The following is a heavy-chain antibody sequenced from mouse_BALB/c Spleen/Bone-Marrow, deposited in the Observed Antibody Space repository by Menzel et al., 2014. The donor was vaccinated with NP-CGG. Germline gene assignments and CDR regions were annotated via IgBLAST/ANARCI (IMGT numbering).Heavy chain of an antibody. CDR3: ARAGYDGYPWYFDV. J-gene: IGHJ1*01. CDR2: ISNLAYSI. CDR1: GFTFSDYG. V-gene: IGHV5-15*02. Sequence: VQLQQSGGGLVQPGGSGKLSCAASGFTFSDYGMAWVRQAPGKGPEWVAFISNLAYSIYYADTVTGRFTISRENAKNTLYLEISSLRSEDSAMYYCARAGYDGYPWYFDVWGAGTTVTVSS. D-gene: IGHD2-3*01.